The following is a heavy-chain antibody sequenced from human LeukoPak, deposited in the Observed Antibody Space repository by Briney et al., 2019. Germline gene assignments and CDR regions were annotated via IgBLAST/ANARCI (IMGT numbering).Heavy chain of an antibody. CDR1: GGSFSGYY. V-gene: IGHV4-34*01. Sequence: ASATLSLTCAVYGGSFSGYYWSWIRQPPGKGLEWIGEINHSGSTNYNPSLKSRVTISVDTSKNQFSLKLSSVTAADTAVYYCARGGEIYCSSASCYRGRRWFDPWGQGTLVTVSS. J-gene: IGHJ5*02. CDR2: INHSGST. CDR3: ARGGEIYCSSASCYRGRRWFDP. D-gene: IGHD2-2*02.